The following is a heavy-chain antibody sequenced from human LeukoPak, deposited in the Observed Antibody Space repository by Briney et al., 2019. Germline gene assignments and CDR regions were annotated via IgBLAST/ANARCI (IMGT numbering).Heavy chain of an antibody. J-gene: IGHJ5*02. Sequence: SQTLSLTCTVSGGSISSGGYYWSWIRQHPGKGLEWIGYIYYSGSTYYNPSLKSRVTISVDTSKNQFSLKLSSVTAADTAVYYCATIPGMTTVTRYWFDPWGQGTLVTVSS. CDR3: ATIPGMTTVTRYWFDP. V-gene: IGHV4-31*03. CDR1: GGSISSGGYY. D-gene: IGHD4-17*01. CDR2: IYYSGST.